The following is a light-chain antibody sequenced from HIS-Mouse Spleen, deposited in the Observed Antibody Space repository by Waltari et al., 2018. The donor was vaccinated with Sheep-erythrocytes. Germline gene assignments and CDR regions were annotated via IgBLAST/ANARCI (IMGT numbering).Light chain of an antibody. V-gene: IGLV2-23*01. CDR2: EGS. J-gene: IGLJ3*02. Sequence: QSALTQPASVSGSPGQSITISCTGTSSDVGRYNLVSWYQQHPGKAPKRRIYEGSKRPSGVLNRFSGSKSGNTASLTISGLQAEDEADYYCCSYAGSSTPWVFGGGTKLTVL. CDR1: SSDVGRYNL. CDR3: CSYAGSSTPWV.